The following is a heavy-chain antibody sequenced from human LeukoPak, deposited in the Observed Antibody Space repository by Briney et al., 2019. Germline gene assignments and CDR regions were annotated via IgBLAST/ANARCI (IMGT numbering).Heavy chain of an antibody. V-gene: IGHV1-24*01. CDR2: FDPEDGET. Sequence: AAVKVSCKASGYTFTSYDINWVRQATGQGLEWMGGFDPEDGETIYAQKLQGRVTMTEDTSTDTAYIELSSLRSEDTAVYYCATDRGSSSSLGRDYYYYYMYVWRKETTLTVPS. CDR3: ATDRGSSSSLGRDYYYYYMYV. D-gene: IGHD6-6*01. J-gene: IGHJ6*03. CDR1: GYTFTSYD.